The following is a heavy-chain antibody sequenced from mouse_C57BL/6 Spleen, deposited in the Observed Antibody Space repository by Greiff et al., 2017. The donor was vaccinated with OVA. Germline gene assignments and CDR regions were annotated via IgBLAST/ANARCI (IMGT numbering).Heavy chain of an antibody. V-gene: IGHV1-82*01. CDR3: AREWDAMDY. CDR1: GYAFSSSW. CDR2: IYPGDGDT. Sequence: QVQLQQSGPELVKPGASVKISCKASGYAFSSSWMNWVKQRPGKGLEWIGRIYPGDGDTNYNGKFKGKATLTADKSSSTAYMQLRSLTSEDAAVYFCAREWDAMDYWGQGTSVTVSS. J-gene: IGHJ4*01. D-gene: IGHD1-3*01.